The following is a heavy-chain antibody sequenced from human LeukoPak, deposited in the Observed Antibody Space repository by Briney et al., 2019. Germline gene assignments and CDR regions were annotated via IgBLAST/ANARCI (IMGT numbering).Heavy chain of an antibody. CDR1: GFTFSSYG. Sequence: GRSLRLSCAASGFTFSSYGMHWVRQAPGKGLEWVAVISYDGSNKYYADSVKGRFTISRDNSKNTLYLQMNSLRAEDTAVYYCAKEDLEMATISSVYFDYWGQGTLVTVSS. V-gene: IGHV3-30*18. J-gene: IGHJ4*02. CDR3: AKEDLEMATISSVYFDY. CDR2: ISYDGSNK. D-gene: IGHD5-24*01.